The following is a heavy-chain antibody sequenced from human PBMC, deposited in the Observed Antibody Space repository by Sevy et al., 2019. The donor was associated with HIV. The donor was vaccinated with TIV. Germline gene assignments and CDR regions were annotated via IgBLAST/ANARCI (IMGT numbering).Heavy chain of an antibody. CDR2: IYHSGST. D-gene: IGHD3-16*01. CDR3: ASDKSGGAPYYFDY. CDR1: GYSISSGYY. Sequence: SETLSLTCAVSGYSISSGYYWGWIRQPPGKGLEWIGSIYHSGSTYYNPSLKSRFTISVDTSKNQFSLKLSSVTAADTAVYYCASDKSGGAPYYFDYWGQGTLVTVSS. V-gene: IGHV4-38-2*01. J-gene: IGHJ4*02.